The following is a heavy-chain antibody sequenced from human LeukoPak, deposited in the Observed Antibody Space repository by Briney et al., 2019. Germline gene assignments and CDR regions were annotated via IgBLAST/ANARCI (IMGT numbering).Heavy chain of an antibody. CDR3: ARRGFWSGYYTGYFDY. V-gene: IGHV5-51*01. CDR1: GYSFTSYW. Sequence: GESLEISCKGSGYSFTSYWIGWVRQMPGKGLEWMGIIYPGDSDTRYSPSFQGPVTTSADKSISTAYLQWSSLKASDTAMYYCARRGFWSGYYTGYFDYWGQGTLVTVSS. D-gene: IGHD3-3*01. CDR2: IYPGDSDT. J-gene: IGHJ4*02.